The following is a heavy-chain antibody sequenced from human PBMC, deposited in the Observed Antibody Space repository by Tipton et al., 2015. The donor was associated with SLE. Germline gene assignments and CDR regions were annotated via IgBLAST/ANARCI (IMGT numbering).Heavy chain of an antibody. CDR1: GFTFSTHA. Sequence: SLRLSCAASGFTFSTHAMHWLRQAPGKGLEWVAVIWYDESQKYFADSVKGRFTISRDNSKNMVYLQMNSLRPEDTAVYFCAKVLWVGGSFGSDVLDIWGQGTLVSISS. J-gene: IGHJ3*02. V-gene: IGHV3-30*18. D-gene: IGHD1-26*01. CDR2: IWYDESQK. CDR3: AKVLWVGGSFGSDVLDI.